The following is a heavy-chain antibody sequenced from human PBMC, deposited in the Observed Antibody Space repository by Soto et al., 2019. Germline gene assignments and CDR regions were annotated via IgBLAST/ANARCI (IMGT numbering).Heavy chain of an antibody. V-gene: IGHV3-21*06. Sequence: GGSLRLSCAASGFTFSSYALNWVRQAPGKGLEWLSSISDDSSYIDYADSLRGRFTVSRDNARNSLYLQIGSLGVEDTAVYYCATPYYFNHWGPGTLVTVSS. CDR3: ATPYYFNH. CDR1: GFTFSSYA. J-gene: IGHJ1*01. CDR2: ISDDSSYI. D-gene: IGHD3-16*01.